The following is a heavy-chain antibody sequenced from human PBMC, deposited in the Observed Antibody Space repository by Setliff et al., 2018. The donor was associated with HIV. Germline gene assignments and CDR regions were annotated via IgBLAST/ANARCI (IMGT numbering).Heavy chain of an antibody. D-gene: IGHD3-22*01. CDR1: GYTFTGFY. V-gene: IGHV1-2*02. J-gene: IGHJ4*02. CDR2: IHPNRGGT. Sequence: GASVKVSCKASGYTFTGFYMHWVRQAPGQGLEWMGWIHPNRGGTNYAQKFQGRVTMTRDTSITTAYMELSRLSSDDTAVYYCARDRIPSKWLLESDYWGQGTLVTVSS. CDR3: ARDRIPSKWLLESDY.